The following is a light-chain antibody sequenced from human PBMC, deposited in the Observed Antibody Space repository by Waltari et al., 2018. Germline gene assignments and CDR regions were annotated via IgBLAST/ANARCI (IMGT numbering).Light chain of an antibody. CDR1: QSLLDRNGYNL. CDR2: FGS. J-gene: IGKJ1*01. Sequence: DIVVTQSPLFLPVTPGEPASISCRSSQSLLDRNGYNLLDWYLQKPGQSPQLLIYFGSHRASGVPDRFSGSGSGRDFTLKISRVEAEDVGVYYCMQALQTPWTFGQGTKVEIK. V-gene: IGKV2-28*01. CDR3: MQALQTPWT.